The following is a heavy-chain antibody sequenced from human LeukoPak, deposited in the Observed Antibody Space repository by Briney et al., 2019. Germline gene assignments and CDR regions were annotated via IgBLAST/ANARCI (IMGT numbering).Heavy chain of an antibody. CDR3: ARVGGYSYGHPFDY. CDR1: GFTFDDYS. CDR2: ISSDSAI. J-gene: IGHJ4*02. V-gene: IGHV3-69-1*01. D-gene: IGHD5-18*01. Sequence: GGSLRLSCVASGFTFDDYSIHWVRQAPGKGLEWVSYISSDSAIYYADSVKGRFTISRDNAKNSLYLQMNSLRDEDTAVYYCARVGGYSYGHPFDYWGQGTLVTVSS.